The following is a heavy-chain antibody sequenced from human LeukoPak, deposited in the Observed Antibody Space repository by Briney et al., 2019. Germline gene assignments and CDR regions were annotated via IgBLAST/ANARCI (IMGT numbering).Heavy chain of an antibody. CDR2: IYTSGST. V-gene: IGHV4-4*07. CDR3: ARSLWGYDSSGYYSAAFDI. J-gene: IGHJ3*02. CDR1: GGSISSYY. Sequence: PSETLSLTCTVSGGSISSYYWSWIRQPAGKGLEWIGRIYTSGSTNYNPSLKSRVTMSVDTSKNQFSLKLSSVTAADTAVYYCARSLWGYDSSGYYSAAFDIWGQGTMVTVSS. D-gene: IGHD3-22*01.